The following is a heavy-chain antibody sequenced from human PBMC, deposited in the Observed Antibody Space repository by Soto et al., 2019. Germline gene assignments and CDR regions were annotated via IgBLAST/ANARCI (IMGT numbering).Heavy chain of an antibody. V-gene: IGHV3-23*01. J-gene: IGHJ6*02. D-gene: IGHD2-8*02. Sequence: EVEVLESGGGLQQPGGSLRLSCVASGFTFNAHAMTWVRQGPGVGLEWTSSISGDGKSTYYADSVKGRFTVSRDNSKNTLTLQMNSQRVEVTATYYCVTSWTGNKCPCLDVWGQGTTVTVSS. CDR3: VTSWTGNKCPCLDV. CDR2: ISGDGKST. CDR1: GFTFNAHA.